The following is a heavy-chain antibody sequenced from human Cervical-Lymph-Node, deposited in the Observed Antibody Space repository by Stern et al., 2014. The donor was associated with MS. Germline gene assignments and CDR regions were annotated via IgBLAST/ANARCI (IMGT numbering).Heavy chain of an antibody. D-gene: IGHD2-2*01. J-gene: IGHJ6*02. CDR1: EYTVSY. Sequence: QVQLVQSAAELRKPGASVNVSCKASEYTVSYIHWLRLAPGKGLEWLGWNSLNSRGINYSYNLKGRVTMTRDTAINTTYMELRRLDLDDTDIYYCAKDSSPGQMPAVSMDVWGQGTTVTVSS. CDR3: AKDSSPGQMPAVSMDV. V-gene: IGHV1-2*02. CDR2: NSLNSRGI.